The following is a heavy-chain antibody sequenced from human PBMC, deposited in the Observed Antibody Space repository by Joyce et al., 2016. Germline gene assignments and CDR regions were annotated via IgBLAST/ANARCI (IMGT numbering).Heavy chain of an antibody. CDR3: ARVPGFH. V-gene: IGHV3-53*01. Sequence: EVQLVESGGGLIQPGGSLRLSCAASGFTVGNNYMTWVRQAPGKGLEWVSFMYSGGDTYYADSVKGRFTISRDKNTLYLQMNSLRVEDTAVYYCARVPGFHWGQGTLVTVSS. CDR2: MYSGGDT. J-gene: IGHJ4*02. CDR1: GFTVGNNY.